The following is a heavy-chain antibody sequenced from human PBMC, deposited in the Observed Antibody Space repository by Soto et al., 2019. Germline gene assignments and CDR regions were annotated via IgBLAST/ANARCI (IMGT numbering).Heavy chain of an antibody. CDR1: DGSISSGAYY. J-gene: IGHJ5*02. CDR2: IYYSGST. V-gene: IGHV4-31*02. CDR3: ARAHDNGGYYTVATNNWFDP. Sequence: SETLSLTCTVSDGSISSGAYYWSWIRQHPGKGLEWIGYIYYSGSTYYNPSLKSRGIISLDTSKNQFSLKLTSVTAADTAVYYCARAHDNGGYYTVATNNWFDPWGQGTLVTVYS. D-gene: IGHD3-22*01.